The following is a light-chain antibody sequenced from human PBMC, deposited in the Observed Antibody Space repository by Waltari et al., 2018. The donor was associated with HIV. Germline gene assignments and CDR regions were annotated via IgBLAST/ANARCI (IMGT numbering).Light chain of an antibody. CDR2: DNN. CDR1: NPNIGAGFD. CDR3: QSYDSRLSGSVV. Sequence: QSALTQPPSVSGAPGQSVTISCSGSNPNIGAGFDVHWYQQVPGTAPRLLIYDNNNRPSGVPDRFSGSKSGTSASLAINGLQSEDEADYYCQSYDSRLSGSVVFGGGTKVTVL. V-gene: IGLV1-40*01. J-gene: IGLJ2*01.